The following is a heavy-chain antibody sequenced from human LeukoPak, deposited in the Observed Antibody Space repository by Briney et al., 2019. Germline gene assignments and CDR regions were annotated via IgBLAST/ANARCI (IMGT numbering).Heavy chain of an antibody. CDR1: GFTFSSYG. V-gene: IGHV3-30*02. D-gene: IGHD2-15*01. J-gene: IGHJ4*02. CDR3: AKPGYCSGGSCRYYFDY. Sequence: GGSLRLSCAASGFTFSSYGMHWVRQAPGKGLEWVAFIRYDGSNKYYADSVKGRFTISRDTSKNTLYLQMNSLRAEDTAVYYCAKPGYCSGGSCRYYFDYWGQGTLVTVSS. CDR2: IRYDGSNK.